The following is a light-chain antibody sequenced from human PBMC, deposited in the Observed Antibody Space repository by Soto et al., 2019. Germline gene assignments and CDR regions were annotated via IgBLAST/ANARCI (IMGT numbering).Light chain of an antibody. V-gene: IGKV3-20*01. CDR3: HQYGSSPPYT. Sequence: EVVLTQSPGTLSLSPGERATLSCRGSQSIDNNYLAWYQQRPGQAHRLLIYGSSDRATGIPDRFSGSGSGTDFTLTITRREPEDFDVYYCHQYGSSPPYTFGQGTKLEI. CDR2: GSS. CDR1: QSIDNNY. J-gene: IGKJ2*01.